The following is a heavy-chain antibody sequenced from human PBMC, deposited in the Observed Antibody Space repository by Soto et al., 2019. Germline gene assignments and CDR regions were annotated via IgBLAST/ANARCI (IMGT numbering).Heavy chain of an antibody. CDR1: GYSFTSYW. Sequence: PXESLKISFKGSGYSFTSYWIGWVRQIPGKGLEWMGIIYPGDSDTRYSPSFQGQVTISADKSISTAYLQWSSLKASDTAMYYCARLGFGELLSRGAPFYYYYGMDVWGQGTTVTVSS. J-gene: IGHJ6*02. V-gene: IGHV5-51*01. CDR2: IYPGDSDT. CDR3: ARLGFGELLSRGAPFYYYYGMDV. D-gene: IGHD3-10*01.